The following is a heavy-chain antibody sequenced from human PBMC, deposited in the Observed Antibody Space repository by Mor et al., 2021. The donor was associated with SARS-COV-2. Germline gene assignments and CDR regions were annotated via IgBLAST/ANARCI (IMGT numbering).Heavy chain of an antibody. V-gene: IGHV3-64*02. J-gene: IGHJ4*02. CDR3: ARIGGRNTLDY. Sequence: YYSDSAKGRFTITRDNSENTLYLQMGSLRVEDTAVYYCARIGGRNTLDYWGQGTLVTVSS.